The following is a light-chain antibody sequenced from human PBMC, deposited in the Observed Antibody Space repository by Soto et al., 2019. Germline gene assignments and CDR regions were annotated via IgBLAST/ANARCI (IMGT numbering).Light chain of an antibody. CDR2: GAS. Sequence: EIVLTQSPGTLSLSPGERATLSCRASQSVSSSYLAWYQQKPGQAPRLLIYGASSRATGIADRFSGSGSGTDFTLTISRLEPEDFSMYYCQQYGSSSTTFGQGTKVDI. CDR1: QSVSSSY. CDR3: QQYGSSSTT. J-gene: IGKJ1*01. V-gene: IGKV3-20*01.